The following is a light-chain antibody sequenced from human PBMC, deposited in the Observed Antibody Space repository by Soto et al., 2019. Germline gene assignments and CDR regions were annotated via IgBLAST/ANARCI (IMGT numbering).Light chain of an antibody. V-gene: IGKV3-15*01. CDR2: AAS. CDR3: QQYSIWRT. CDR1: QSVSNN. J-gene: IGKJ1*01. Sequence: EIVLTQSPGTLSLSPGERATLSCRASQSVSNNYLAWYQQKPGQAPRLLIYAASTRATGIPARFSGSGSGTEFTLTISSLQSEDFAVYYCQQYSIWRTFGQGTKVDI.